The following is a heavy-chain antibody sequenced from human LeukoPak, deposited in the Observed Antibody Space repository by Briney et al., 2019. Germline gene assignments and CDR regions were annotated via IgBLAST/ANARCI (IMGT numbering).Heavy chain of an antibody. CDR2: ISGSGGST. V-gene: IGHV3-23*01. J-gene: IGHJ4*02. Sequence: GGSLRLSCAASGFTFSNYAMSWVRQAPGKGLEWVSAISGSGGSTYYADSVKGRFTISRDNSKNTLYLQMNSLRAEDTAVYYCAKLDYSSSWYYFDFWGQGTLVTVSS. D-gene: IGHD6-13*01. CDR3: AKLDYSSSWYYFDF. CDR1: GFTFSNYA.